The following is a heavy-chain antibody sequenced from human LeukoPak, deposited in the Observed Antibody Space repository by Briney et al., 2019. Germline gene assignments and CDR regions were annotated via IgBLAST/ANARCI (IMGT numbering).Heavy chain of an antibody. CDR2: IYTSGST. CDR3: ARTGNWGAFDI. V-gene: IGHV4-59*10. CDR1: GGSFSGYY. Sequence: PSETLSLTCAVYGGSFSGYYWSWIRQPAGKGLEWIGRIYTSGSTNYNPSLKSRVTISVDTSKNQFSLKLSSVTAADTAVYYCARTGNWGAFDIWGQGTMVTVSS. D-gene: IGHD3-16*01. J-gene: IGHJ3*02.